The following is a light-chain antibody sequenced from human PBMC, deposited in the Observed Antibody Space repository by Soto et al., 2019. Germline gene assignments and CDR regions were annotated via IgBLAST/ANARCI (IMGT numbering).Light chain of an antibody. CDR1: PRVRNY. J-gene: IGKJ1*01. CDR3: QQRSKMPLT. CDR2: YAS. Sequence: IVLTQSPATLALSPWERATLSCRASPRVRNYLAWYQQKPGQAPRLLIYYASNRASGIPARFSGTGSETDFTLTISSLEPEDFAIYYCQQRSKMPLTFGHGTKVDIK. V-gene: IGKV3-11*01.